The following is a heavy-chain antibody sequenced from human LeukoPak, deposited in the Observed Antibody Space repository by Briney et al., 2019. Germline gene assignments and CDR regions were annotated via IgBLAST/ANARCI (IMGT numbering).Heavy chain of an antibody. CDR2: ISSSGSDI. Sequence: PGGSLRLSCAASGFTFSNYEMHWVRQAPGKGLEWVSYISSSGSDIYYSDSVKGRFTISRDNSKNTLYLQMDTLRAEDTAVYYCAKSLSSRGVIIPKTSRCFDCWGQGTLVTVSS. V-gene: IGHV3-48*03. D-gene: IGHD3-10*01. J-gene: IGHJ4*02. CDR1: GFTFSNYE. CDR3: AKSLSSRGVIIPKTSRCFDC.